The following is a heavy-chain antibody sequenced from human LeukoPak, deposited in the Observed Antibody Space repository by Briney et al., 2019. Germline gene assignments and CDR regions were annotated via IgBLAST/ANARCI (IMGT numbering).Heavy chain of an antibody. Sequence: GASVKVSCKASGGTFSSYAISWVRQAPGQGLEWMGGIIPIFGTANYAQKFQGRVTITADESTSTAYMELSSLRSEDTAVYYCAWADGYNYLMDFDYWGQGTLVTVSS. J-gene: IGHJ4*02. CDR1: GGTFSSYA. CDR3: AWADGYNYLMDFDY. D-gene: IGHD5-24*01. V-gene: IGHV1-69*13. CDR2: IIPIFGTA.